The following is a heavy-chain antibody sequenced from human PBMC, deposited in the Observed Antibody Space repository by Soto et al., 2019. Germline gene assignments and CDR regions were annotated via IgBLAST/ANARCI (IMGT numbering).Heavy chain of an antibody. J-gene: IGHJ6*02. Sequence: GGSLRLSCAASGFTFSSYAMHWVRQAPGKGLEWVAVISYDGSNKYYADSVKGRFTISRDNSKNTLYLQMNSLRAEDTAVYYCARDDCSPYYDILTGYCAGYYYYGMDVWGQGTTVTVSS. CDR2: ISYDGSNK. CDR1: GFTFSSYA. CDR3: ARDDCSPYYDILTGYCAGYYYYGMDV. V-gene: IGHV3-30-3*01. D-gene: IGHD3-9*01.